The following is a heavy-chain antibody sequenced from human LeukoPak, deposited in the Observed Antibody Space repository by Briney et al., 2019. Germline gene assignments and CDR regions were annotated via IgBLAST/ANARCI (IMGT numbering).Heavy chain of an antibody. J-gene: IGHJ4*02. V-gene: IGHV4-4*02. D-gene: IGHD6-13*01. Sequence: SGTLSLTCAVSGGSISSSNWWSWIRQPPGKGLEWIGSIYYSGSTYYNPSLKSRVTISVDTSKNQFSLKLSSVTAADTAVYYCARDREQQLVRVLDYWGQGTLVTVSS. CDR3: ARDREQQLVRVLDY. CDR2: IYYSGST. CDR1: GGSISSSNW.